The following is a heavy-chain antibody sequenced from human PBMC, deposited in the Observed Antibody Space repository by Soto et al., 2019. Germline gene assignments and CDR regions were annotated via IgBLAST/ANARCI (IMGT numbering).Heavy chain of an antibody. CDR3: ARELPGDYVFYFDY. Sequence: GGSLRLSCAASGFTVSSNYMSWVRQAPGKGLEWVSVIYSGGSTYYADSVKGRFTISRDNSKNTLYLQMNSLRAEDTAVYYCARELPGDYVFYFDYWGQGTLVTVSS. D-gene: IGHD4-17*01. V-gene: IGHV3-53*01. CDR1: GFTVSSNY. CDR2: IYSGGST. J-gene: IGHJ4*02.